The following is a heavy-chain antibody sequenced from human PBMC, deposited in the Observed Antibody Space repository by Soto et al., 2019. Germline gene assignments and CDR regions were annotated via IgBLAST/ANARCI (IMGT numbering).Heavy chain of an antibody. CDR2: IYYSGST. J-gene: IGHJ5*02. D-gene: IGHD5-18*01. CDR3: ARRPPQSHTAMEKEGNWFDP. Sequence: PSETLSLTCTVSGGSISSSSYYWGWIRQPPGKGLEWIGSIYYSGSTYYNPSLKSRVTISVDTSKNQFSLKLSSVTAADTAVYYCARRPPQSHTAMEKEGNWFDPWGQGTLVTVSS. V-gene: IGHV4-39*01. CDR1: GGSISSSSYY.